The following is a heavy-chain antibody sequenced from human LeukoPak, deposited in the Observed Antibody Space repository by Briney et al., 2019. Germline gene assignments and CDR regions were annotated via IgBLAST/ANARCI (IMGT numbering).Heavy chain of an antibody. CDR2: IYYNGNT. CDR3: ARDMVRGIIKYYFDY. CDR1: GGSVSSGSYY. D-gene: IGHD3-10*01. J-gene: IGHJ4*02. Sequence: SETLFLTCTVSGGSVSSGSYYWSWIRQPPGKGLEWIGYIYYNGNTNYNPSLKSRVTISVDTSKNQFSLKLSSVTAADTAVYYCARDMVRGIIKYYFDYWGQGTLVTVSS. V-gene: IGHV4-61*01.